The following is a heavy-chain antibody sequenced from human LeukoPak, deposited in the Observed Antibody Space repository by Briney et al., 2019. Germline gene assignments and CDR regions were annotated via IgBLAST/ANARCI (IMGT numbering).Heavy chain of an antibody. CDR2: TSGGGGST. V-gene: IGHV3-23*01. CDR1: GFTFSSSA. J-gene: IGHJ4*02. D-gene: IGHD3-22*01. Sequence: GSLRLSCAASGFTFSSSAMTWVRQAPGKGLEWVSATSGGGGSTHYADSVKGRLTISRDNSKNTLYLQMNSLRADDTAVYYCAKDGTGYSTYYFDYWGQGTQVTVSS. CDR3: AKDGTGYSTYYFDY.